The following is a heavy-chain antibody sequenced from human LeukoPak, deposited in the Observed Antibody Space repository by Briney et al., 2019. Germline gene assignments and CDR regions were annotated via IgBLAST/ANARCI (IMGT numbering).Heavy chain of an antibody. CDR1: GYTFTGYY. CDR2: INPNSGGT. CDR3: AKDRGRLRYFDW. J-gene: IGHJ4*02. D-gene: IGHD3-9*01. V-gene: IGHV1-2*02. Sequence: ASVKVSCKASGYTFTGYYMHWVRQAPGQGLEWMGWINPNSGGTNYAQKFQGRVTMTRDTSISTAYMELSRLRSDDTAVYYCAKDRGRLRYFDWWGQGTLVTVSS.